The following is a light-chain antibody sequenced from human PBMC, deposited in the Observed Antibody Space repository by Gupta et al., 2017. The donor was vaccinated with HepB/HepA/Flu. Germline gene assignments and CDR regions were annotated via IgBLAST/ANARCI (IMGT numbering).Light chain of an antibody. CDR3: NSRDNSGNHLV. CDR1: SLRNFY. J-gene: IGLJ3*02. Sequence: SSEVTQDPDVSVALGQTVRITCQGDSLRNFYASWYQQKPGQAPILVIYGKNNRPSGIPDRFSGSSSGNTAPLTITGAQAEDEADYYCNSRDNSGNHLVFGGGTRLTVL. CDR2: GKN. V-gene: IGLV3-19*01.